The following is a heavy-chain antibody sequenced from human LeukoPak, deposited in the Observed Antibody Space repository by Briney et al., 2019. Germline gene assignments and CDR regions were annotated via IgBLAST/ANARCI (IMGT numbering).Heavy chain of an antibody. Sequence: GESLKISCKGSGYSFTTYWIAWVRQMPGEGLEWMGIIYPGDSDTRYSPSFQGQVTISADKSISTAYLQWSSLKASDTAMYFCARRLTSGWTFDYWGQGTLVTVSS. D-gene: IGHD6-19*01. CDR1: GYSFTTYW. CDR2: IYPGDSDT. CDR3: ARRLTSGWTFDY. J-gene: IGHJ4*02. V-gene: IGHV5-51*01.